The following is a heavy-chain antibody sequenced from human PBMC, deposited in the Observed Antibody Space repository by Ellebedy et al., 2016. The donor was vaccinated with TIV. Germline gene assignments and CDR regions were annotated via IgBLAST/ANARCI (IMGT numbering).Heavy chain of an antibody. D-gene: IGHD6-19*01. CDR2: LSGSGGTT. Sequence: GESLKISCATSGFTFSRYVMTWVRQAPGRGLELVSGLSGSGGTTYYADSVKGRFTMSRVNSRNTVYLYMNSLRADDTAIYYCAKVPGSGWFYDFWGQGTLVTVSS. J-gene: IGHJ4*02. CDR3: AKVPGSGWFYDF. CDR1: GFTFSRYV. V-gene: IGHV3-23*01.